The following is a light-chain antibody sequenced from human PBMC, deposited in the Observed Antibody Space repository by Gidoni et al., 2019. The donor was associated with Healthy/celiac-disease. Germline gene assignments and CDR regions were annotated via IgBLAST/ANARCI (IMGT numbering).Light chain of an antibody. Sequence: DIQLTQSPSFLSASVGDRVTITCRASQGISSYLAWYPQKPGKAPKLLIYAASTLQSGVPSRFSCIGSGTEFTLTISSLQPEDFATYYCQQLNSYPLTFXGXTKVEIK. CDR2: AAS. J-gene: IGKJ4*01. CDR1: QGISSY. CDR3: QQLNSYPLT. V-gene: IGKV1-9*01.